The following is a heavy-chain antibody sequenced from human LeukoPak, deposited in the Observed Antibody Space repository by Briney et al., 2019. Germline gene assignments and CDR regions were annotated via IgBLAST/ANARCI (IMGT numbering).Heavy chain of an antibody. J-gene: IGHJ4*02. CDR3: ARRGYSYGYPNFDY. CDR1: GGSISSYY. D-gene: IGHD5-18*01. CDR2: IYYSGST. Sequence: SETLSLTCTVSGGSISSYYWSWIRQPPGKGLEWIGYIYYSGSTNYNPSLKSRVTISVDTPKNQFSLKLSSVTAADTAVYYCARRGYSYGYPNFDYWGQGTLVTVSS. V-gene: IGHV4-59*01.